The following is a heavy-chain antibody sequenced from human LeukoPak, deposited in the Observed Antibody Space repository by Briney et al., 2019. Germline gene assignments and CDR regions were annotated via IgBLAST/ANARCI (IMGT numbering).Heavy chain of an antibody. D-gene: IGHD3-3*02. V-gene: IGHV1-2*02. Sequence: ASVKVSCKASGYTFTGYYMHWVRQAPGQGLEWMGWINPNSGGTNYAQKFQGRVTMTRDTSISTAYMELSRLRSDDTAVYYCARAGRRVLGGTLHYFDYWGQGTLVSVSS. CDR1: GYTFTGYY. J-gene: IGHJ4*02. CDR2: INPNSGGT. CDR3: ARAGRRVLGGTLHYFDY.